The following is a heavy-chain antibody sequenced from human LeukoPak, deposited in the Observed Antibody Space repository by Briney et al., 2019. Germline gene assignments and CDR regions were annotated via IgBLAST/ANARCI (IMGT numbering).Heavy chain of an antibody. D-gene: IGHD3-10*01. CDR2: IYSGGST. J-gene: IGHJ6*02. V-gene: IGHV3-53*04. Sequence: PGGSLRLSCAASGFTVSSNYMSWVRQAPGKGLEWVSVIYSGGSTYYADSVKGRFTISRHNSKNTLYLQMNSLRAEDTAVYYCARGRITMVRTTDYYYYGMDVWGQGTTVTVSS. CDR3: ARGRITMVRTTDYYYYGMDV. CDR1: GFTVSSNY.